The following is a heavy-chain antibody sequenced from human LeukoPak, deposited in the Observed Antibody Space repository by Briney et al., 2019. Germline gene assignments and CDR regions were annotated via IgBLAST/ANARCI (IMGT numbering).Heavy chain of an antibody. CDR3: ARLRRLVWELGN. D-gene: IGHD1-26*01. J-gene: IGHJ4*02. V-gene: IGHV4-59*08. CDR1: GFSFSDYY. Sequence: RPGGSLRLSCAASGFSFSDYYMSWIRQHPGKGLEWIGYIYYSGSTYYNPSLKSRVTISVDTSKNQFSLKLSSVTAADTAVYYCARLRRLVWELGNWGQGTLVTVSS. CDR2: IYYSGST.